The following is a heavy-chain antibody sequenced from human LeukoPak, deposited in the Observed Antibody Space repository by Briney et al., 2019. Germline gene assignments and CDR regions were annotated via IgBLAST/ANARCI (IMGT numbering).Heavy chain of an antibody. J-gene: IGHJ6*02. CDR2: INHSGST. D-gene: IGHD5-18*01. V-gene: IGHV4-34*01. CDR1: GGSFSGYY. Sequence: SETLSLTCAVYGGSFSGYYWSWIRQPPGKGLEWIGEINHSGSTNYNPSLKSRVTISVDTSKNQFSLKLSSVTAADTAVYYCAREFVDTAMGASYSYYYYGMDVWGQGTTVTVSS. CDR3: AREFVDTAMGASYSYYYYGMDV.